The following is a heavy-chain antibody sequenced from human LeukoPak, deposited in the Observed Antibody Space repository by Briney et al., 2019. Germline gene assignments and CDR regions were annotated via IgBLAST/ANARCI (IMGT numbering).Heavy chain of an antibody. V-gene: IGHV4-31*02. CDR2: IYYSGST. CDR3: ARDRKYSSSWYGFDY. CDR1: GFTFSSYA. D-gene: IGHD6-13*01. Sequence: LRLSCAASGFTFSSYAMSWIRQHPGKGLEWIGYIYYSGSTYYNPSLKSRVTISVDTSKNQFSLKLSSVTAADTAVYYCARDRKYSSSWYGFDYWGQGTLVTVSS. J-gene: IGHJ4*02.